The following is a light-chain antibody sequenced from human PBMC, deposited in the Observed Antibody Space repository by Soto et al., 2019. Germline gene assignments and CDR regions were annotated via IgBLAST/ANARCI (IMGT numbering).Light chain of an antibody. CDR1: SSDVGAYNY. V-gene: IGLV2-14*01. CDR3: SSYTRSSTLV. CDR2: DVS. Sequence: QSALTQPASVSGSPGQSITISCTGTSSDVGAYNYVSLYQQYPGKAPKLMIYDVSNRPSGVSNRFSGSKSGNTASLTISGLQAEDDADYYCSSYTRSSTLVFGGGTKLTVL. J-gene: IGLJ2*01.